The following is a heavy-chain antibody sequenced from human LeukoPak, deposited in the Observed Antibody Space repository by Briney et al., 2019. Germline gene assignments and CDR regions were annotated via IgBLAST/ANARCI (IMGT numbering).Heavy chain of an antibody. V-gene: IGHV3-21*01. D-gene: IGHD2-2*01. CDR2: ISSSSSYI. Sequence: PGGSLRLSCAASGFTFSTYSMNWVRQAPGKGLEWVSSISSSSSYIYYADSVKGRFTISRDNAKNSLYLQMNSLRAEDTAVYYCATKDIVVVPAATEPDAFDIWGQGTMVTVSS. CDR1: GFTFSTYS. CDR3: ATKDIVVVPAATEPDAFDI. J-gene: IGHJ3*02.